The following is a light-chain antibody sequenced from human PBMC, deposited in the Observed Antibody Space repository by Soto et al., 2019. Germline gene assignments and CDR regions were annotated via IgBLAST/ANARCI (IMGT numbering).Light chain of an antibody. J-gene: IGLJ2*01. Sequence: QSALTQPASVSGSPGQSITISCNGTSSDVGGYKYVSWYQQHPGKAPKVMIYEVSNRPSGVSNRFSGSKSGNTASLTISGLQAEDEADYDCSSYTSSSTVVFGGGTKLTVL. CDR2: EVS. CDR3: SSYTSSSTVV. CDR1: SSDVGGYKY. V-gene: IGLV2-14*01.